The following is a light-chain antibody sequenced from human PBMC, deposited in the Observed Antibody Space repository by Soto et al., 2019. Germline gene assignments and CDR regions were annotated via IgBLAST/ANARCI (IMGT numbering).Light chain of an antibody. Sequence: QSALTQPRSLSGSPGQSVAISCTGTSSDVGGYNYVSWYQQHPGKAPKVMIYDVSKRPSGVPDRFSGSKSGNTASLTISGIQAEDEADYYCCSYAGGPYVFGTGTKVTVL. CDR3: CSYAGGPYV. J-gene: IGLJ1*01. CDR2: DVS. V-gene: IGLV2-11*01. CDR1: SSDVGGYNY.